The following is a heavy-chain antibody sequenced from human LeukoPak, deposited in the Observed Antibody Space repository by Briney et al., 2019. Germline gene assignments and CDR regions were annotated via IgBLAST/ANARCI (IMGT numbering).Heavy chain of an antibody. V-gene: IGHV1-2*02. Sequence: ATVKVSCKASGYTFTGYYMHWVRQAPGQGLEWMGWINPNSGGTNYAQKFQGRVTMTGDTSISTAYMELSRLRSDDTAVYYCARDLFVWFGELLRWGQGTLVTVSS. D-gene: IGHD3-10*01. CDR3: ARDLFVWFGELLR. CDR1: GYTFTGYY. J-gene: IGHJ4*02. CDR2: INPNSGGT.